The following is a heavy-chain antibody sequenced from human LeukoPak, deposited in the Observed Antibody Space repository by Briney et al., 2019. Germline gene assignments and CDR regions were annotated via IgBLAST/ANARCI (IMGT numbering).Heavy chain of an antibody. Sequence: GGSLRLSCAASGFTFSSYWMSWVRQAPGKGLEWVSAISGSGGSTYYADSVKGRFTISRDNSKNTLYLQMNSLRAEDTAVYYCAKDPRKHYYYGMDVWGQGTTVTVSS. V-gene: IGHV3-23*01. CDR2: ISGSGGST. CDR1: GFTFSSYW. J-gene: IGHJ6*02. CDR3: AKDPRKHYYYGMDV.